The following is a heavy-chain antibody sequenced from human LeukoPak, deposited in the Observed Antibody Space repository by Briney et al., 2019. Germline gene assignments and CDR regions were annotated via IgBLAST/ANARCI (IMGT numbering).Heavy chain of an antibody. D-gene: IGHD3-22*01. V-gene: IGHV3-33*08. CDR1: GFTFSSHA. CDR2: IWYDGSNK. CDR3: ARDIPYDSSGKANDAFDI. Sequence: GGSLRLSCAASGFTFSSHAMSWVRRAPGKGLEWVAVIWYDGSNKYYADSVKGRFTISRDNSKNTLYLQMNSLRAEDTAVYYCARDIPYDSSGKANDAFDIWGQGTMVTVSS. J-gene: IGHJ3*02.